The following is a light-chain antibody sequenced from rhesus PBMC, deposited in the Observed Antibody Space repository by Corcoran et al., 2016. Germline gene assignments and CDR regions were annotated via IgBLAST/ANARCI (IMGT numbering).Light chain of an antibody. CDR3: QQGSNCLT. J-gene: IGKJ4*01. Sequence: EIVVTQSPATLSLSPGERATLSCRASQSVSSRLAWYQQKPGQPPRLPIYDASSRVPGNPDRFSGSGSGTDFTLTISSLEPEDVAVYFCQQGSNCLTFGGGTKVELK. CDR2: DAS. CDR1: QSVSSR. V-gene: IGKV3-17*02.